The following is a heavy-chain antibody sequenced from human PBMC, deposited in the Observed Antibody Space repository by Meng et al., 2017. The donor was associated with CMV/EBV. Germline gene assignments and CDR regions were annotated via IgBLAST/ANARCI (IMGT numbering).Heavy chain of an antibody. CDR3: ARDTYYYDSSGYYSYYYYYGMDV. CDR2: IYYSGST. Sequence: SETLSLTCTVSGGSISSSSHYWGWIRQPPGKGLEWIGSIYYSGSTYYNPSLKSRVTISVDTSKNQLSLKLSSVTAADTAVYYCARDTYYYDSSGYYSYYYYYGMDVWGQGTTVTVSS. J-gene: IGHJ6*02. D-gene: IGHD3-22*01. CDR1: GGSISSSSHY. V-gene: IGHV4-39*07.